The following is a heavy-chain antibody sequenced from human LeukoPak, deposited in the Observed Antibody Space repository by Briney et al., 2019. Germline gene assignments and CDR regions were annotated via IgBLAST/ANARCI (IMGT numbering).Heavy chain of an antibody. J-gene: IGHJ6*02. V-gene: IGHV1-18*01. D-gene: IGHD2-2*01. Sequence: ASVKVSFKASVYTFTSYGISWVRQAPGQGLEWMGWISAYNGNTNYAQKLQGRVTMTTDTSTSTAYMELRSLRSDNTAVYYCARDSYIVVAPAAIMGYYYYGMDVWGQGTTVTVSS. CDR3: ARDSYIVVAPAAIMGYYYYGMDV. CDR1: VYTFTSYG. CDR2: ISAYNGNT.